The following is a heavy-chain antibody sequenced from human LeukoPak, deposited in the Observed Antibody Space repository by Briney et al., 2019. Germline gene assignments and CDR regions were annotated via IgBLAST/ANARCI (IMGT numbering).Heavy chain of an antibody. CDR1: GFTFSNYA. V-gene: IGHV3-23*01. Sequence: PPGGSLRLSCAASGFTFSNYAMTWVRQAPGKGLEWVSTISDSGGVTYYANSVKGRFTISRDNSRNTLFLQMNSLRAEDTAVYYCAKDLGPLAGSDWGQGTLVTVSS. CDR2: ISDSGGVT. D-gene: IGHD3-10*01. CDR3: AKDLGPLAGSD. J-gene: IGHJ4*02.